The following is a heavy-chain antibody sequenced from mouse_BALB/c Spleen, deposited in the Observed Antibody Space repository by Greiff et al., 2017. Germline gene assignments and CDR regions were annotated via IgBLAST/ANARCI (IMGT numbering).Heavy chain of an antibody. CDR2: ISYSGST. J-gene: IGHJ1*01. V-gene: IGHV3-8*02. CDR3: ARPRGSSHWYFDV. D-gene: IGHD1-1*01. Sequence: EVQLQESGPSLVKPSQTLSLTCSVTGDSITSGYWNWIRKFPGNKLEYMGYISYSGSTYYNPSLKSRISITRDTSKNQYYLQLNSVTTEDTATYYCARPRGSSHWYFDVWGAGTTVTVSS. CDR1: GDSITSGY.